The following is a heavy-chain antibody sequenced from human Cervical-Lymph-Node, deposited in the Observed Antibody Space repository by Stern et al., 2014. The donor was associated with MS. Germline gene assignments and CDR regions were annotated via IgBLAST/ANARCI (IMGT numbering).Heavy chain of an antibody. CDR3: ARTIDWLGYYYYGMDV. V-gene: IGHV1-69*06. D-gene: IGHD3-9*01. J-gene: IGHJ6*02. Sequence: VHLVESGAEVKKPGSSVKVSCKASGGTFSSYAISWVRQAPGQGLEWMGGIIPIFGTANYAQKFQGRVTITADKSTSTAYMELSSLRSEDTAVYYCARTIDWLGYYYYGMDVWGQGTTVTVSS. CDR1: GGTFSSYA. CDR2: IIPIFGTA.